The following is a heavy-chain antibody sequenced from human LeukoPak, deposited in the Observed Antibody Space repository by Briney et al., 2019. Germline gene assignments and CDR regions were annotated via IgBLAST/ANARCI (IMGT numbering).Heavy chain of an antibody. CDR3: AKLSIYYDSSGYYAFDI. D-gene: IGHD3-22*01. CDR1: GFTFSSHA. CDR2: ISYDGSNK. V-gene: IGHV3-30*18. J-gene: IGHJ3*02. Sequence: GGSLRLSCSAAGFTFSSHAMHWVRQAPGKGLEWVAVISYDGSNKYYADSVKGRFTISRDNSKNTLYLQMNSLRAEDTAVYYCAKLSIYYDSSGYYAFDIWGQGTMVTVSS.